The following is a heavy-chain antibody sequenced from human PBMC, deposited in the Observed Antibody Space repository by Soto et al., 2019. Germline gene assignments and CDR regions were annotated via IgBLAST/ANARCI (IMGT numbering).Heavy chain of an antibody. CDR3: AREGPTVTTFHSFDY. J-gene: IGHJ4*02. CDR1: GGTFSSYA. Sequence: SVKVSCKASGGTFSSYAISWVRQAPGQGLEWMGGIIPIFGTANYGQKFQGRVTITADESTSTAYMELSSLRSEDTAVYYCAREGPTVTTFHSFDYWGQGTLVTVSS. CDR2: IIPIFGTA. D-gene: IGHD4-17*01. V-gene: IGHV1-69*13.